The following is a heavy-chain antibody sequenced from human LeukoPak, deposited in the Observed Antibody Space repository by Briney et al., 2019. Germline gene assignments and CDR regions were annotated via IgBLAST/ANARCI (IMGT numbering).Heavy chain of an antibody. CDR1: GYTFTSYG. V-gene: IGHV1-18*01. J-gene: IGHJ4*02. D-gene: IGHD3-10*01. CDR3: ARDLAGPGSGSSYMGYYFDY. Sequence: ASVKVSCKASGYTFTSYGISWVRQAPGQGLEWMGWISAYNGNTNYAQKLQGRVTMTTDTSTSTAYMELRSLRSDDTAVYYCARDLAGPGSGSSYMGYYFDYWGQGTLVTVSS. CDR2: ISAYNGNT.